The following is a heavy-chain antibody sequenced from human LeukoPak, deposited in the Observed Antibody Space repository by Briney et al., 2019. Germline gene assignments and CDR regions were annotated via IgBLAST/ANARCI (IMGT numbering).Heavy chain of an antibody. CDR2: IYHSGST. CDR1: GGSISSGGYS. D-gene: IGHD6-13*01. CDR3: ARGQGGSSWYYFDY. V-gene: IGHV4-30-2*01. Sequence: SQTLSLTCAVSGGSISSGGYSWSWIRQPPGKGLEWIGYIYHSGSTYYNPSLKSRVTISVDRSKNQFSLKLSSVTAADTAVYYCARGQGGSSWYYFDYWGQGTLVTVSS. J-gene: IGHJ4*02.